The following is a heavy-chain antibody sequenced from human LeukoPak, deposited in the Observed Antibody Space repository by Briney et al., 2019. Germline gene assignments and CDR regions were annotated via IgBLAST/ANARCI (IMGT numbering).Heavy chain of an antibody. Sequence: QPGRSLRLSCAASGFTFSSYGMHWVRQAPGKGLEWVSYISSSSSTIYYADSVKGRFTISRDNAKNSLYLQMNSLRAEDTAVYYCARDTWDTAMIQGDYWGQGTLVTVSS. D-gene: IGHD5-18*01. J-gene: IGHJ4*02. CDR2: ISSSSSTI. V-gene: IGHV3-48*01. CDR3: ARDTWDTAMIQGDY. CDR1: GFTFSSYG.